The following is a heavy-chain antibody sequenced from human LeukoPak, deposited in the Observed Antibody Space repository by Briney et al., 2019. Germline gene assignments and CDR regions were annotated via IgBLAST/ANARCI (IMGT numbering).Heavy chain of an antibody. V-gene: IGHV4-4*02. D-gene: IGHD3-10*01. CDR2: IYHSGST. CDR1: GGSISSSNW. J-gene: IGHJ5*02. CDR3: ARRRPNYYGSGSYYPNWFDP. Sequence: SGTLSLTCAVSGGSISSSNWWSCVRQPPGKGLEWIGEIYHSGSTNYNPSLKSRVTISVDTSKNQFSLKLSSVTAADTAVYYCARRRPNYYGSGSYYPNWFDPWGQGTLVTVSS.